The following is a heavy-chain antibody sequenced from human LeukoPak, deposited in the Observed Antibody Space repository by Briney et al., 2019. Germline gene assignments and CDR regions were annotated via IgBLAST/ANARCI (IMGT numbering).Heavy chain of an antibody. CDR2: INPYSGGT. CDR3: ARAVWFGELLSPTLDY. D-gene: IGHD3-10*01. Sequence: ASVKVSCKASGYTFTGYYMHWVRQAPGQGLEWMGWINPYSGGTNYAQKFQGRVTMTRDTSISTAYMELSRLRSDDTAVYYCARAVWFGELLSPTLDYWGQGTLVTVSS. CDR1: GYTFTGYY. J-gene: IGHJ4*02. V-gene: IGHV1-2*02.